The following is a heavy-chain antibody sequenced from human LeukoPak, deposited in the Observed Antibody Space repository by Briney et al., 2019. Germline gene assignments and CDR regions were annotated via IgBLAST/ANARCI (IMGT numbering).Heavy chain of an antibody. CDR2: IYYSGST. V-gene: IGHV4-31*03. Sequence: SQTLSLTCTVSGGSISSGGYFWSWIRQHPGKGLEWIGYIYYSGSTYYNPSLKSRVTISVDTSKNQFSLKLSSVTAADTAVYYCALTGMTTVTSFDYWGQGTLVTVSS. J-gene: IGHJ4*02. D-gene: IGHD4-17*01. CDR1: GGSISSGGYF. CDR3: ALTGMTTVTSFDY.